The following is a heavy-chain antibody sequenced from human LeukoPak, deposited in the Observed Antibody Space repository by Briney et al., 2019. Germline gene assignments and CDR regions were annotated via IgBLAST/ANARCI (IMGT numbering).Heavy chain of an antibody. D-gene: IGHD3-16*01. V-gene: IGHV3-7*01. CDR1: GFTFSSYW. CDR3: ARELRTFDS. CDR2: IKHNGDEL. Sequence: GGTLRLSCAASGFTFSSYWMTWVRQAPGKGLEWVANIKHNGDELNYVDSVEDRFTISRDNAKNSLYLHMTSLRAEDTAVYYCARELRTFDSWGQGTLVTVSS. J-gene: IGHJ4*02.